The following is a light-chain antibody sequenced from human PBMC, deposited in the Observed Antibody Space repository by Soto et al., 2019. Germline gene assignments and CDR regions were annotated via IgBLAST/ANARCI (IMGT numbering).Light chain of an antibody. V-gene: IGKV3-20*01. CDR1: QSVSSSY. CDR2: GAS. J-gene: IGKJ1*01. CDR3: QQYDSYWT. Sequence: EIVLTQSPGTLSLSPWERATLSCRASQSVSSSYLAWYQQKPGQAPRLLIYGASNRATGIPDRFSGSGSGTDFTLTISGLQPDDFATYYCQQYDSYWTFGQGTKVDIK.